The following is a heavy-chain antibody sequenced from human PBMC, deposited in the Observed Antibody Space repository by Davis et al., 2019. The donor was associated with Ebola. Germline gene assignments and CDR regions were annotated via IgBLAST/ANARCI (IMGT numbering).Heavy chain of an antibody. D-gene: IGHD6-13*01. V-gene: IGHV3-23*01. CDR3: AKDVIAAAGTDFDY. CDR1: GFTFSSYA. Sequence: GESLKISCAASGFTFSSYAMSWVRQAPGKGLEWVSAISGSGGSTYYADSVKGRFTISRDNSKNTLYLQMNSLRAEDTAVYYCAKDVIAAAGTDFDYWGQGTLVTVSS. J-gene: IGHJ4*02. CDR2: ISGSGGST.